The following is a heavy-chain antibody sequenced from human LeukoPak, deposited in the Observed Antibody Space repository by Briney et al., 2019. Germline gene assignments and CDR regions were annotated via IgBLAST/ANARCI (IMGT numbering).Heavy chain of an antibody. CDR1: GYTFTSYG. V-gene: IGHV1-18*01. CDR3: AQIVRDIVVVPAGFFDY. J-gene: IGHJ4*02. CDR2: ISAYNGNT. D-gene: IGHD2-2*01. Sequence: ASVKVSCKASGYTFTSYGISWVRQAPGQGFEWMGWISAYNGNTNYAQKLQGRVTMTTDTSTSTAYMELRSLRSDDTAVYYCAQIVRDIVVVPAGFFDYWVQGTLVTVSS.